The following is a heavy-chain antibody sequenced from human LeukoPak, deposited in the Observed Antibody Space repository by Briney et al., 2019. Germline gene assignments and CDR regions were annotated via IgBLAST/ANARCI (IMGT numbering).Heavy chain of an antibody. V-gene: IGHV3-53*01. CDR1: GFTVSSYY. CDR3: ARGPGDSSGYYLGY. D-gene: IGHD3-22*01. Sequence: GGSLRLSCAASGFTVSSYYMRWVRQAPGKGLEWVSVIYSGGSTYYADSVKGRFTISRDNSKNTLYLQMNSLRAEDTAVYYCARGPGDSSGYYLGYWGQGTLVTVSS. CDR2: IYSGGST. J-gene: IGHJ4*02.